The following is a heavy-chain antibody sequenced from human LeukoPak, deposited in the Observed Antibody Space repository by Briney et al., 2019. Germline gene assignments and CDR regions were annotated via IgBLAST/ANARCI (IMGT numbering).Heavy chain of an antibody. CDR2: MNPNSGNT. J-gene: IGHJ4*02. V-gene: IGHV1-8*03. CDR1: GYTFTSYD. D-gene: IGHD6-13*01. CDR3: AISSINYFDY. Sequence: ASVKVSCKASGYTFTSYDINWVRQATGQGLEWMGWMNPNSGNTGYAQKIQGRVTITRNTSISTAYMELSSLRSEDTAVYYCAISSINYFDYWGQGTLVTVSS.